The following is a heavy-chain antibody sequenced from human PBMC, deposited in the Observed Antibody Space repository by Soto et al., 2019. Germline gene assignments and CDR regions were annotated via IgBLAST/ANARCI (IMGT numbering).Heavy chain of an antibody. Sequence: GGSLRLSCAASAFTFSNYAMNWVRQAPGKGLEWVSGISGGGGSTYYTDSVRGRFTVSRDNSKNTVYLQMSSLRAEDTAVYYCAKSGNHDYVWGSYRFDYWGQGTLVTVSS. CDR1: AFTFSNYA. CDR2: ISGGGGST. CDR3: AKSGNHDYVWGSYRFDY. D-gene: IGHD3-16*02. V-gene: IGHV3-23*01. J-gene: IGHJ4*02.